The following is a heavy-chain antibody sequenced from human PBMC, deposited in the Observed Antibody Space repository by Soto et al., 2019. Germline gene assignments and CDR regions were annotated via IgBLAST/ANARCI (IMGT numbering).Heavy chain of an antibody. V-gene: IGHV2-5*02. D-gene: IGHD6-19*01. CDR2: IYWDDDK. J-gene: IGHJ5*02. CDR1: GFSLSTSGVG. Sequence: SGPTLVNPTQTLTLTCTFSGFSLSTSGVGVGWIRQPPGKALEWLALIYWDDDKRYSPSLKSRLTITKDTSKNQVVLTMTNMDPGATATYYCAHIRTAVAGTTKRPWCDPGGQGPLVTASS. CDR3: AHIRTAVAGTTKRPWCDP.